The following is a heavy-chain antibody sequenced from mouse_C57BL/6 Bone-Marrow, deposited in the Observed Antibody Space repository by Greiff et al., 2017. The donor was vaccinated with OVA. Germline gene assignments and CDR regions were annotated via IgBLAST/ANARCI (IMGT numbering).Heavy chain of an antibody. Sequence: DVHLVESGEGLVKPGGSLKLSCAASGFTFSSYAMSWVRQTPEKRLEWVAYISSGGDYIYYADTVKGRFTISRDNARNTLYLQMSSLKSEDTAMYYCTRDHYGSSYGYFDVWGTGTTVTVSS. V-gene: IGHV5-9-1*02. CDR1: GFTFSSYA. CDR3: TRDHYGSSYGYFDV. CDR2: ISSGGDYI. D-gene: IGHD1-1*01. J-gene: IGHJ1*03.